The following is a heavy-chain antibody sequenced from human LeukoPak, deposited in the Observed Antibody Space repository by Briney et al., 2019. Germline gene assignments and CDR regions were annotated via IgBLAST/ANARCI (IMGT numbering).Heavy chain of an antibody. CDR2: MNPNSGNT. Sequence: SVKVSFKASGYTFTSYYINSVHQATGQGREWMGWMNPNSGNTGYAQKFQGRVTMTRNTSISTAYMALSSLRSEDTAVYYCARFNNFWSGYHPSYYYGMDVWGQGTTVTVSS. CDR1: GYTFTSYY. J-gene: IGHJ6*02. CDR3: ARFNNFWSGYHPSYYYGMDV. V-gene: IGHV1-8*01. D-gene: IGHD3-3*01.